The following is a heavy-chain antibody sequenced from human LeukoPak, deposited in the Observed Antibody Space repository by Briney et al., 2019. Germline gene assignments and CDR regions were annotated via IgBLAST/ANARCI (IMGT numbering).Heavy chain of an antibody. D-gene: IGHD3-22*01. Sequence: GGSLRLSCAASGFTFSGNGMHWVRQAPGKGLEWVTFIWFDGRYRNYADSVKGRFTISRDNSKNTLDLQMNSLRAEDTAVYYCARFVGSDTTGYFDYWGQGALVTVSS. J-gene: IGHJ4*02. V-gene: IGHV3-33*01. CDR1: GFTFSGNG. CDR2: IWFDGRYR. CDR3: ARFVGSDTTGYFDY.